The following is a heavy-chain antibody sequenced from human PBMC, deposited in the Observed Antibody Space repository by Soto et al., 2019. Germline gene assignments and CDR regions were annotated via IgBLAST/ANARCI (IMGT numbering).Heavy chain of an antibody. D-gene: IGHD4-17*01. V-gene: IGHV3-30*18. Sequence: LRLSWASDGCPFSSHFRRWVRQTPGKGLEWVAVILYDGTKKYYADSMKGRFTISRDNSKNTLYLQMNSLRAEDTAVYYCAKDRGALRWSEEHYYFDYWGQGTLVTVFS. J-gene: IGHJ4*02. CDR1: GCPFSSHF. CDR3: AKDRGALRWSEEHYYFDY. CDR2: ILYDGTKK.